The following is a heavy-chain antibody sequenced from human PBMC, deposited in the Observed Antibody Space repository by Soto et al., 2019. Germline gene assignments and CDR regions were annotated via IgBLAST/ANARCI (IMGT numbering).Heavy chain of an antibody. J-gene: IGHJ4*02. CDR2: INHSGST. CDR3: ATSYYYDSSGYRLYFDY. Sequence: SETLSLTCAVYGGSVSGYYWSWIRQPPGKGLERIGEINHSGSTNYNPSLKSRVTISVDTSKIQFSLKLSSVTAADTAVYFCATSYYYDSSGYRLYFDYWGQGTLVTXSS. V-gene: IGHV4-34*01. D-gene: IGHD3-22*01. CDR1: GGSVSGYY.